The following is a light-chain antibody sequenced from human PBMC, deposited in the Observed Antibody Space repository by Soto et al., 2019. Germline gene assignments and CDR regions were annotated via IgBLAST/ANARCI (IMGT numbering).Light chain of an antibody. CDR1: QSVSSSN. CDR2: GAS. Sequence: PEERATLSCRASQSVSSSNFAWYQQKPAQAPRLIIYGASRRAPGIPERFSGSGSGTDFTLTISRLEPEDVAVYYCQQYLTSPKTFGQGTKVDIK. V-gene: IGKV3-20*01. CDR3: QQYLTSPKT. J-gene: IGKJ1*01.